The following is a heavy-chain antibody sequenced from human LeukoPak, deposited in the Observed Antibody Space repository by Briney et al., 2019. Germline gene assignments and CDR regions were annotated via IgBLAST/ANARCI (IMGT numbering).Heavy chain of an antibody. J-gene: IGHJ4*02. D-gene: IGHD3-10*01. CDR2: ISWNSGWI. V-gene: IGHV3-9*01. Sequence: GGSLRLSCAASGFTFDDHGMHWVRQGPGKGLEWVSGISWNSGWIAYADSVKGRFTISRDNSKNTLYLQMNSLRAEDTAVYYCAKDRWFGESYLVHPLSGSWGQGTLVTVSS. CDR3: AKDRWFGESYLVHPLSGS. CDR1: GFTFDDHG.